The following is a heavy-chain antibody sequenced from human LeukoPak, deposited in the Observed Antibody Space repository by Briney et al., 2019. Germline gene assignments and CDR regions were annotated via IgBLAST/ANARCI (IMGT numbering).Heavy chain of an antibody. V-gene: IGHV4-59*01. J-gene: IGHJ4*02. CDR3: ARWGEAAAGIYY. Sequence: SETLSLTCSVSGGSINSYYWSWLRQPPGKGLEWRGYIYYSGSTKYNPSLKSRISISVATSKHHFSLKLSSVTAADTAVYYCARWGEAAAGIYYWGQGTLVTVSS. CDR2: IYYSGST. CDR1: GGSINSYY. D-gene: IGHD6-13*01.